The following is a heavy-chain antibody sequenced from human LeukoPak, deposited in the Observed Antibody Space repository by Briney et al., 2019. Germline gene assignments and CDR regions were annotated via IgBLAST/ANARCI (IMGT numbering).Heavy chain of an antibody. CDR2: IYTSGST. Sequence: SETLSLTCTVSGGSISSYYWSWIRQPAGKGLEWIGRIYTSGSTNYNPSLKSRVTMSVDTSKNQFSLKLSSVTAADTAVYYCARGGVWGSYRYFDYWGQGTLVTVSS. D-gene: IGHD3-16*02. CDR3: ARGGVWGSYRYFDY. V-gene: IGHV4-4*07. J-gene: IGHJ4*02. CDR1: GGSISSYY.